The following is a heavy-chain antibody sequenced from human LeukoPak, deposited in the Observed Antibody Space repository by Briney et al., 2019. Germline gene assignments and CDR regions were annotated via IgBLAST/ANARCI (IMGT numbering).Heavy chain of an antibody. CDR1: GFTFSRYS. Sequence: PGGSLRLSCAASGFTFSRYSMNWVRQAPGKGLEWVSSISSSSSYIYYTDSVKGRFTISRDNSKNTLYLQMNSLRAEDTAVYYCARDGGYCSSTSCLTREFFDYWGQGTLVTVSS. CDR3: ARDGGYCSSTSCLTREFFDY. D-gene: IGHD2-2*01. V-gene: IGHV3-21*01. J-gene: IGHJ4*02. CDR2: ISSSSSYI.